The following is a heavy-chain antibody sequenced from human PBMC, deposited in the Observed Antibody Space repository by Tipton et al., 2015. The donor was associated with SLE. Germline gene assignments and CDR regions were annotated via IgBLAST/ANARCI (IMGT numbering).Heavy chain of an antibody. Sequence: SLRLSCAASGFTFSSYWMSWVRQAPGKGLEWVANIKQDGSEKYYADSVKGRFTISRDNSKNTLYLQMNSLRAEDTAVYYCARGSGAFDIWGQGTMVTVSS. CDR3: ARGSGAFDI. V-gene: IGHV3-7*01. CDR2: IKQDGSEK. CDR1: GFTFSSYW. D-gene: IGHD7-27*01. J-gene: IGHJ3*02.